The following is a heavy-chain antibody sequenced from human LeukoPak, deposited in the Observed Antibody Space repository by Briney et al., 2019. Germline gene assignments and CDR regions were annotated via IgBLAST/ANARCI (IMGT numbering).Heavy chain of an antibody. CDR3: ARESTGYSSGWLY. J-gene: IGHJ4*02. D-gene: IGHD6-19*01. V-gene: IGHV1-69*05. CDR1: GGTFSSYA. Sequence: ASVKVSCKASGGTFSSYAISWVRQAPGQGLGWMGRIIPIFGTANYAQKFQGRVTITTDESTSTAYMELSSLRSEDTAVYYCARESTGYSSGWLYWGQGTLVTVSS. CDR2: IIPIFGTA.